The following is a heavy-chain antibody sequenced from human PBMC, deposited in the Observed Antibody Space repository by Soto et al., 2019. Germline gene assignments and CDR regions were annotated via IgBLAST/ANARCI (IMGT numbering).Heavy chain of an antibody. V-gene: IGHV3-15*07. CDR2: IKSKTDGGTT. J-gene: IGHJ5*02. CDR1: GFTFSNAW. D-gene: IGHD6-13*01. CDR3: TTDLEAAAGTGEFDP. Sequence: EVKLVESGGGLVKPGGSLRLSCAASGFTFSNAWMNWVRQAPGKGLEWVCRIKSKTDGGTTDYAAPVKGRFTISRDDSKNTLYLQMNSLKTEDTAVYYCTTDLEAAAGTGEFDPWGQGTLVTVSS.